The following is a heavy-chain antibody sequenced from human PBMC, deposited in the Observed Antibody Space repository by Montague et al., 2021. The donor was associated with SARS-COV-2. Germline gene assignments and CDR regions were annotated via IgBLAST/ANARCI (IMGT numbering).Heavy chain of an antibody. J-gene: IGHJ4*02. V-gene: IGHV4-39*01. CDR2: IYYSGST. CDR3: ARLHCSSTSCYYLFFAETSHFDY. CDR1: GGSISSSSYY. Sequence: SETLSLTCTVSGGSISSSSYYWGWIRQPPGKGLEWIGGIYYSGSTYYNPSLKSRVTISVDTSKNQFSLKLSSVTAADTAVYYCARLHCSSTSCYYLFFAETSHFDYWGQGTLVTVSS. D-gene: IGHD2-2*01.